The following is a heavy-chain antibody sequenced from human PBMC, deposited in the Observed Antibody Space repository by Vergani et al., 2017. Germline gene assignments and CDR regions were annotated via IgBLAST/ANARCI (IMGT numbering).Heavy chain of an antibody. D-gene: IGHD3-3*01. CDR3: ARQLTHDFWSGTIDY. CDR1: GGSISSYY. CDR2: IYYRGST. V-gene: IGHV4-59*08. J-gene: IGHJ4*02. Sequence: QVQLQESGPGLVKPSETLSLTCTVSGGSISSYYWSWIRQPPGKGLEWIGYIYYRGSTNYNPSLKSRVTISVDTSKNQFSLKLSSVTAADTAVYYCARQLTHDFWSGTIDYWGQGTLVTVSS.